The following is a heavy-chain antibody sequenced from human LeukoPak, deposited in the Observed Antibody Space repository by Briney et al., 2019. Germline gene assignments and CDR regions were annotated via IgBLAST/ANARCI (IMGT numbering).Heavy chain of an antibody. Sequence: GSSVKVSCKASGGTFSSYAISWVRQAPGQGLEWMGGIIPIFGTANYAQKFQGRVTITADESTSTAYMELSSLRSEDTAVYYCTTGTFYSGSGAYLNYFDPWGQGTLVTVSS. D-gene: IGHD3-22*01. J-gene: IGHJ5*02. CDR3: TTGTFYSGSGAYLNYFDP. CDR2: IIPIFGTA. CDR1: GGTFSSYA. V-gene: IGHV1-69*01.